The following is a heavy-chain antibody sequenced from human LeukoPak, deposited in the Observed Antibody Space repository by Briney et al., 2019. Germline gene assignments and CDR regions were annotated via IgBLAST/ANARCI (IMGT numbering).Heavy chain of an antibody. J-gene: IGHJ3*02. V-gene: IGHV1-69*04. Sequence: RASVKVSCKASGDTSGSYAMNWVRQAPGQGLEWVARIIPLLGITNHAQKLQGRVTVNADTSTNTVYMELSSLRPDDTAVYHCARARSRITFGGIRHAFDIWGQGTLVTVSS. CDR2: IIPLLGIT. CDR3: ARARSRITFGGIRHAFDI. D-gene: IGHD3-16*01. CDR1: GDTSGSYA.